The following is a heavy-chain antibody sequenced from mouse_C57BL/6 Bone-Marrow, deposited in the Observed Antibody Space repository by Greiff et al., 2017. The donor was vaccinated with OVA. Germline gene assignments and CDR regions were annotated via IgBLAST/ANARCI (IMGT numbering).Heavy chain of an antibody. CDR1: GYTFTSYW. J-gene: IGHJ3*01. Sequence: VKLQQPGAELVKPGASVKLSCKASGYTFTSYWMQWVKQRPGQGLEWIGEIDPSDSYTNYNQKFKGKATLTVDTSSSTAYMQLSSRTSEDSAVYYCARDYGSPAWFAYWGQGTLVTVSA. D-gene: IGHD1-1*01. CDR3: ARDYGSPAWFAY. V-gene: IGHV1-50*01. CDR2: IDPSDSYT.